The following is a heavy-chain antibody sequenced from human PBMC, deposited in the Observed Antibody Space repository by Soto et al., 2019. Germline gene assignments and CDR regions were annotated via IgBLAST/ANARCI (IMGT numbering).Heavy chain of an antibody. CDR3: ARDLVVVPAATSPHYYYYYGMDV. CDR1: GDSFTGYY. Sequence: GASVKVSCKACGDSFTGYYMHCVRQAPGQGLEWMGWINPNSGGTNYAQKFQGWVTMTRDTSISTAYMELSRLRSDDTAVYYCARDLVVVPAATSPHYYYYYGMDVWGQGTTVTVSS. V-gene: IGHV1-2*04. D-gene: IGHD2-2*01. CDR2: INPNSGGT. J-gene: IGHJ6*02.